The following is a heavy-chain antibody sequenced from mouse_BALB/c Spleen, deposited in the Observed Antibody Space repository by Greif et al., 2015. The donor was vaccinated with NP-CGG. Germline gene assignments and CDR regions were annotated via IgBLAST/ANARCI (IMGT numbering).Heavy chain of an antibody. Sequence: EVMLVESGGGLVKPGGSLKLSCAASGFTFSSYAMSWVRQTPEKRLEWVATISSGGSYTYYPDSVKGRFTISRDNAKNTLCLQMSSLRSEDTAMYYCARHCITTAYYFDYWGQGTTLTVSS. J-gene: IGHJ2*01. CDR2: ISSGGSYT. CDR1: GFTFSSYA. D-gene: IGHD1-2*01. V-gene: IGHV5-9-1*01. CDR3: ARHCITTAYYFDY.